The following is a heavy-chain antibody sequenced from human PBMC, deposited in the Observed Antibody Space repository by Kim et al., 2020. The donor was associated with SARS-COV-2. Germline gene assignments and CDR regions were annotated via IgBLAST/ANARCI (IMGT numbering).Heavy chain of an antibody. CDR1: GGSFSGYY. D-gene: IGHD5-12*01. CDR3: ARGTLIVATNQYYYYGMDV. CDR2: INHSGST. V-gene: IGHV4-34*01. Sequence: SETLSLTCAVYGGSFSGYYWSWIRQPPGKGLEWIGEINHSGSTNYNPSLKSRVTISVDTSKNQFSLKLSSVTAADTAVYYCARGTLIVATNQYYYYGMDV. J-gene: IGHJ6*01.